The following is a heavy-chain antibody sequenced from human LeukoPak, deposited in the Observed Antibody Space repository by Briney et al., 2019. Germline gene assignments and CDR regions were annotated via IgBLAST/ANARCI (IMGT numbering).Heavy chain of an antibody. V-gene: IGHV4-34*01. D-gene: IGHD1-26*01. CDR1: GGSFSDYY. Sequence: PSETLSLTCAVYGGSFSDYYWSWIRQPPGKGLEWIGEINHSGSTNYNPSLKSRVTISIETSKNQISLRLNSVTAADTAIYYCAKSGGYGLIDYWGQGTLVTVSS. CDR2: INHSGST. J-gene: IGHJ4*02. CDR3: AKSGGYGLIDY.